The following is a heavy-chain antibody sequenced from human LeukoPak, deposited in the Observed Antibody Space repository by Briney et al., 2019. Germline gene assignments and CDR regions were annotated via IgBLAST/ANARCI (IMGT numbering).Heavy chain of an antibody. CDR3: AKEVARITIFGVAPPSSGMDV. CDR1: GFTFDDYA. Sequence: PGGSLRLSCAASGFTFDDYAMHWVRQAPGKGLEWVSGISWNSGSIGYADSVKGRSTISRDNAKNSLYLQMNSLRAEDTALYYCAKEVARITIFGVAPPSSGMDVWGQGTTVTVSS. CDR2: ISWNSGSI. V-gene: IGHV3-9*01. J-gene: IGHJ6*02. D-gene: IGHD3-3*01.